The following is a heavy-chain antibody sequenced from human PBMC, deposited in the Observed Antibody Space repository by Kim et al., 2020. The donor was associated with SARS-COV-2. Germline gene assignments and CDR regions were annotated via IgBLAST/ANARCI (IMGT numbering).Heavy chain of an antibody. CDR3: AKDLWNSNYYYYGMDV. CDR1: GFTFSSYG. V-gene: IGHV3-30*18. J-gene: IGHJ6*02. D-gene: IGHD1-7*01. Sequence: GGSLRLSCAASGFTFSSYGMHWVRQAPGKGLEWVAVISYDGSNKYYADSVKGRFTISRDNSKNTLYLQMNSLRAEDTAVYYCAKDLWNSNYYYYGMDVWGQGTTVTVSS. CDR2: ISYDGSNK.